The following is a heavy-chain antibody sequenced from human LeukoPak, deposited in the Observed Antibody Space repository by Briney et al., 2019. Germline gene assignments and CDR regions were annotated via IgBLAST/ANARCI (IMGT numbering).Heavy chain of an antibody. CDR2: ISAYNGNT. V-gene: IGHV1-18*01. D-gene: IGHD2-8*01. CDR3: ARDLPDCTNGVCYHPTDY. J-gene: IGHJ4*02. CDR1: GYTFTSYG. Sequence: ASVKVSCKASGYTFTSYGISWVRRAPGQGLEWMGWISAYNGNTNYAQKLQGRVTMTTDTSTSTAYMELRSLRSDDTAVYYCARDLPDCTNGVCYHPTDYWGQGTLVTVSS.